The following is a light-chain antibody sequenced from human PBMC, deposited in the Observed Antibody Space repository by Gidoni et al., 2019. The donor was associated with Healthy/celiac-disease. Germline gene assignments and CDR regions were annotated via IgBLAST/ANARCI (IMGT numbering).Light chain of an antibody. V-gene: IGKV1-6*01. CDR3: LQDYNYPHT. Sequence: AIQITQSPSSLAASVGDSVTITCRASKGIRTDLGWYQQKPGKAPKLLIYAESSLQSGVPSRFSGSGSGTDFTLTISSLQPEDFATYYCLQDYNYPHTFGQGTKLEIK. CDR2: AES. CDR1: KGIRTD. J-gene: IGKJ2*01.